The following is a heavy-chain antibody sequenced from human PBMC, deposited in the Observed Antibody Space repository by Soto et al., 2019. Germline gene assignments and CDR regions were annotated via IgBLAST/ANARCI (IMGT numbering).Heavy chain of an antibody. CDR2: ISYDGSNK. Sequence: QVQLVESGGGVVQPGRSLRLSCAASGFTFSSYAMHWVRQAPGKGLEWVAVISYDGSNKYYADSVKGRFTISRDNSKNTLYLQMNSLRAEDTAVYYCARDPGGYDPGRFDYWGQGTLVTVSS. CDR1: GFTFSSYA. J-gene: IGHJ4*02. D-gene: IGHD5-12*01. V-gene: IGHV3-30-3*01. CDR3: ARDPGGYDPGRFDY.